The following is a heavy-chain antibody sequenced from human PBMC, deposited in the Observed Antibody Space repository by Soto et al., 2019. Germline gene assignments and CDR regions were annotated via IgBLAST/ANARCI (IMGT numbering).Heavy chain of an antibody. V-gene: IGHV5-51*01. CDR1: GYSFTSYW. Sequence: GESLKISCKGSGYSFTSYWIGWVRQMPGKGLEWMGIIYPGDSDTRYSPSFQGQVTISADKSISTSYLQCSSLKASDTAMYYCARRVGYCRSPTSYTGWFDPWGQGPLVTVSS. CDR3: ARRVGYCRSPTSYTGWFDP. D-gene: IGHD2-2*02. J-gene: IGHJ5*02. CDR2: IYPGDSDT.